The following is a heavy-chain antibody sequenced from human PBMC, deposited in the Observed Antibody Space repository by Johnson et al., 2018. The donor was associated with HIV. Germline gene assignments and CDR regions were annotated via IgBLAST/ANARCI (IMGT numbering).Heavy chain of an antibody. CDR1: GFTFDDYA. Sequence: VQLVESGGGLVQPGRSLRLSCAASGFTFDDYAMHWVRQAPGKGLEWVSGISWNSGSIGYADSVKGRFTISRDNAKNSLYLQMNSLRAEDTALYSCEKLFRGDWGFDAFDIWGQGTMVTVSS. CDR3: EKLFRGDWGFDAFDI. D-gene: IGHD7-27*01. CDR2: ISWNSGSI. J-gene: IGHJ3*02. V-gene: IGHV3-9*01.